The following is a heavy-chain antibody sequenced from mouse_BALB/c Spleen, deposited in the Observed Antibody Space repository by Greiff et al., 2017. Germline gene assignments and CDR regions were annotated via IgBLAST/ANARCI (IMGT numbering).Heavy chain of an antibody. V-gene: IGHV1-82*01. CDR3: ASPFNWDGRFAY. CDR1: GYAFSSSW. CDR2: IYPGDGDT. D-gene: IGHD4-1*02. Sequence: QVQLQQSGPELVKPGASVKISCKASGYAFSSSWMNWVKQRPGQGLEWIGRIYPGDGDTNYNGKFKGKATLTADKSSSTAYMQLSSLTSVDSAVYFCASPFNWDGRFAYWGQGTLVTVSA. J-gene: IGHJ3*01.